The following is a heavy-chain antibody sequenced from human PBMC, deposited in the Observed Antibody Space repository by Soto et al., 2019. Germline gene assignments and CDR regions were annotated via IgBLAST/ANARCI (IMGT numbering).Heavy chain of an antibody. Sequence: QVQLVESGGALVKPGGSLRLSCAASGFDFSDYYMTWIRQAPGQGLEWLSSISSRGTSISYADSVKGRFTISRDNIENSLFLHMNSLRAEDTAVYYCARSWGHSSYFDFWGQGTLVTVSS. CDR1: GFDFSDYY. V-gene: IGHV3-11*01. J-gene: IGHJ4*02. D-gene: IGHD7-27*01. CDR3: ARSWGHSSYFDF. CDR2: ISSRGTSI.